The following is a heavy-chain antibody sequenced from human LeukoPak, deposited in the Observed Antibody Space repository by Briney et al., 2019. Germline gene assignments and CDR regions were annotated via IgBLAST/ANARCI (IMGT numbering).Heavy chain of an antibody. Sequence: PSETLSLTCTVSGGSISSYYWSRIRQPPGKGLEWIGYIYYSGSTNYNPSLKSRVTISVDTSKNQFSLKLSSVTAADTAVYYCARGETIFSNFDYWGQGTLVTVSS. CDR3: ARGETIFSNFDY. CDR2: IYYSGST. CDR1: GGSISSYY. J-gene: IGHJ4*02. D-gene: IGHD3-9*01. V-gene: IGHV4-59*01.